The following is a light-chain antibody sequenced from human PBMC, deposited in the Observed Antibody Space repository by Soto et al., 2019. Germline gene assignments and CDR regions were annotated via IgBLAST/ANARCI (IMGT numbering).Light chain of an antibody. CDR2: GAP. Sequence: DIVLTQSPATLSVSPGERATLSCRASQSVSNNLAWYQQKPGQAPRLLIHGAPTRATGVPARFSGSGSGTELTLTISSLQSEDFAAYYCQQYNIWPPTFGQGTKVEIK. CDR1: QSVSNN. CDR3: QQYNIWPPT. V-gene: IGKV3-15*01. J-gene: IGKJ1*01.